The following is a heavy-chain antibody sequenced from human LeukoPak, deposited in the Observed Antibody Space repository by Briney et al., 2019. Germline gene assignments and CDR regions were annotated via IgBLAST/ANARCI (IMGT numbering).Heavy chain of an antibody. Sequence: PSETLSLTCTVSGGSISSYYWSWIRQPPGKGLEWIGYIYYRGSTNYNPSLKSRVTMSVDTSKNQFSLKLSSVTAADTAVYYCARVKPLTSRGGNWFDPWGQGTLVTVSS. CDR3: ARVKPLTSRGGNWFDP. D-gene: IGHD2-2*01. CDR2: IYYRGST. J-gene: IGHJ5*02. V-gene: IGHV4-59*01. CDR1: GGSISSYY.